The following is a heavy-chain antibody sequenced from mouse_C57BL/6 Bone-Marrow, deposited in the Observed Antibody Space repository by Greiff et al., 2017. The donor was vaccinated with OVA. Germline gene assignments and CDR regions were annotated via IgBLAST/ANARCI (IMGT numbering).Heavy chain of an antibody. CDR1: GFTFSDYY. J-gene: IGHJ2*01. Sequence: EVKLVESGGGLVQPGGSLKLSCAASGFTFSDYYMYWVRQTPEKRLEWVAYISNGGGSTYYPDTVKGRFTISRDNAKNTLYLQMSRLKSEDTAMYYCARQSSSYTFDYWGQGTTLTVSS. CDR2: ISNGGGST. V-gene: IGHV5-12*01. D-gene: IGHD1-1*01. CDR3: ARQSSSYTFDY.